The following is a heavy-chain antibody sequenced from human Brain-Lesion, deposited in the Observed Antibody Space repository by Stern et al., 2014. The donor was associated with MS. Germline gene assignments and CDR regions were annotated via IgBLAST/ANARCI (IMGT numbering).Heavy chain of an antibody. J-gene: IGHJ4*02. D-gene: IGHD2-21*01. CDR1: GFTFDDYA. CDR3: AGGLGF. CDR2: ITWDGGST. V-gene: IGHV3-43D*03. Sequence: EVQLVESGGVVVQPGGSLSLSCAASGFTFDDYAMHWVRQAPGKGLEWVSLITWDGGSTSYTDSVKGRFSISRDNRKSFLYLQMNSLRPEDTALYYCAGGLGFWGRGTLVTVSS.